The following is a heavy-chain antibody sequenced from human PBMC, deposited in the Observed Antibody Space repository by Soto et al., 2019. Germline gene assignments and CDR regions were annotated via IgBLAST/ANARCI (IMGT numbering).Heavy chain of an antibody. Sequence: ASVKVSCKASGYTFTSYGISWVRQAPGQGLEWMGWISAYNGNTNYAQKLQGRVTMTTDTSTSTAYMERRSLRSDDTAVYYCARLRYRGVRGVIDYWGQGTLVTVSS. D-gene: IGHD3-10*01. CDR2: ISAYNGNT. J-gene: IGHJ4*02. V-gene: IGHV1-18*01. CDR3: ARLRYRGVRGVIDY. CDR1: GYTFTSYG.